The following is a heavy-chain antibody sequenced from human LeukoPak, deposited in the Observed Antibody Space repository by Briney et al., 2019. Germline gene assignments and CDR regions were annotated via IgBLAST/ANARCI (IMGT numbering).Heavy chain of an antibody. D-gene: IGHD3-3*01. CDR2: IGGSGGST. J-gene: IGHJ6*02. Sequence: PGGSLRLSCAASGFTFSSYAMSWVRQAPGKGLEWVSAIGGSGGSTYYADSVKGRFTISRDNSKNTLYLQMNSLRAEDTAVYYCAKLHYDFWSGYYPDYYYYYGMDVWGQGTTVTVSS. V-gene: IGHV3-23*01. CDR1: GFTFSSYA. CDR3: AKLHYDFWSGYYPDYYYYYGMDV.